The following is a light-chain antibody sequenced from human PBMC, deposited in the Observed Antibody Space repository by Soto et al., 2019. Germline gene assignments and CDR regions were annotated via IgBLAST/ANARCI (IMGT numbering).Light chain of an antibody. J-gene: IGKJ4*01. CDR2: DAS. CDR3: QQYEAYPLT. CDR1: QGIGIY. Sequence: DIQMTQSPSSLSASVGDRVTITCRASQGIGIYLAWFQQKAGRAPKSLIYDASSFQSGVPSKFSGSGSGTDFTLTISSLQPEDFATYYCQQYEAYPLTFGGGTRVEIK. V-gene: IGKV1-16*02.